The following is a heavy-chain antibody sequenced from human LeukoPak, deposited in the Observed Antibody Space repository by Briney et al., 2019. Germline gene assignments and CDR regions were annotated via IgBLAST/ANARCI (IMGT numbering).Heavy chain of an antibody. D-gene: IGHD3-22*01. CDR3: ARYYYDSSGYLPAGFDY. CDR1: GGSISSYY. Sequence: PSETLSLTCTVSGGSISSYYWSWIRQPPGKGLEWIGYIYYSGSTNYNPSLKSRVTISVDTSKNQFSLKLSSVTAADTAVYYCARYYYDSSGYLPAGFDYWGQGTLVTVSS. CDR2: IYYSGST. J-gene: IGHJ4*02. V-gene: IGHV4-59*08.